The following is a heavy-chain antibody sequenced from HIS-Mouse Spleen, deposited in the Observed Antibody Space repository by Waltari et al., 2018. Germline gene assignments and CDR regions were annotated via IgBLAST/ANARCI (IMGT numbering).Heavy chain of an antibody. CDR1: GGPISSSSYY. CDR2: IYYSGST. CDR3: AREIPYSSSWYDWYFDL. Sequence: QLQLQESGPGLVKPSETLSLPCTVPGGPISSSSYYCVWLRPPPGKGLAWIVSIYYSGSTYYNPSLKSRVTISVDTSKNQFSLKLSSVTAADTAVYYCAREIPYSSSWYDWYFDLWGRGTLVTVSS. D-gene: IGHD6-13*01. J-gene: IGHJ2*01. V-gene: IGHV4-39*07.